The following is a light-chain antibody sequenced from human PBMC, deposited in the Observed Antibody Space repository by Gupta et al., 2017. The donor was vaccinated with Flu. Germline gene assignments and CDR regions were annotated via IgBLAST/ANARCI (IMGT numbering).Light chain of an antibody. CDR2: FGS. V-gene: IGKV2-28*01. CDR3: MQALQSPPT. CDR1: RGLLHSNRNNY. J-gene: IGKJ1*01. Sequence: ISCRSCRGLLHSNRNNYLDCYLQKPGQSPQLLFYFGSIRASRVPDLFSGSCSGTYFTLKISMVDAEYVGFYYCMQALQSPPTFGQGTKVEI.